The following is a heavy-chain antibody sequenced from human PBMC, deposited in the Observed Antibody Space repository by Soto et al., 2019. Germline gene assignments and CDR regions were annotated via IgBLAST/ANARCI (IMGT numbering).Heavy chain of an antibody. D-gene: IGHD6-13*01. CDR3: ARGSSNSAYYFDS. Sequence: GGSLRLSCAASGFTFSSYSLNWVRQAPGKGLEWVSYITSSGTTVYYADSVRGRFTISRDNAKNSLYLQMNSLRDDDTAVYYCARGSSNSAYYFDSWGQGTPVTVAS. J-gene: IGHJ4*02. CDR1: GFTFSSYS. V-gene: IGHV3-48*02. CDR2: ITSSGTTV.